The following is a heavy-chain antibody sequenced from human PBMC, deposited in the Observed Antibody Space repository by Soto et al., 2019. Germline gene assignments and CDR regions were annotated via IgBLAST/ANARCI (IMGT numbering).Heavy chain of an antibody. CDR1: GFTVSSNY. D-gene: IGHD3-3*01. J-gene: IGHJ3*02. V-gene: IGHV3-66*01. CDR2: IYSGGST. CDR3: ASRSVYEALGAFDI. Sequence: PGGSLRLSCAASGFTVSSNYMSWVRQAPGKGLEWVSVIYSGGSTYYAASVKARSTISSDNSQHTPYPQMNSLRAEDTAVYYCASRSVYEALGAFDIWGQGTMVTVSS.